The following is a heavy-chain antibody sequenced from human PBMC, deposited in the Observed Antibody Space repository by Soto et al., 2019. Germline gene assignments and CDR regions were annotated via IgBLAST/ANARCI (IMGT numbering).Heavy chain of an antibody. V-gene: IGHV1-18*01. Sequence: ASVKVSCKASGYTFTSYGISWVRQAPGQGLEWMGWISAYNGNTNYAQKLQGRVTMTTDTSTSTAYMELRSLRSDDTAVYYCARSYDSSGYLNWFDPWGQGTLVTVSS. CDR1: GYTFTSYG. D-gene: IGHD3-22*01. J-gene: IGHJ5*02. CDR2: ISAYNGNT. CDR3: ARSYDSSGYLNWFDP.